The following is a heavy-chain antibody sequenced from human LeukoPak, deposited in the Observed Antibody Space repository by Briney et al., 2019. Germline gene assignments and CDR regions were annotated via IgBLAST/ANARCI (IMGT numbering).Heavy chain of an antibody. J-gene: IGHJ5*02. Sequence: SETLSLTCAVYGGSFSGYYWGWIRQPPGKGLEWIGEINHSGSTNYNPSLKSRVTISVDTSKNQFSLKLSSVTAADTAVYYCARGLDYVPFDPWGQRTLVTVSS. CDR1: GGSFSGYY. V-gene: IGHV4-34*01. D-gene: IGHD4-17*01. CDR2: INHSGST. CDR3: ARGLDYVPFDP.